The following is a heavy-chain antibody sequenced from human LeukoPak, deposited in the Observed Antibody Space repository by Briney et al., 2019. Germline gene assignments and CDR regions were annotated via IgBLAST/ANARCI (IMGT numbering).Heavy chain of an antibody. J-gene: IGHJ4*02. CDR1: RFTFRTYA. CDR2: IGATSGST. D-gene: IGHD3-10*01. CDR3: VKGGGLWFVEPYSPHFDF. V-gene: IGHV3-23*01. Sequence: GGSLRLSCAASRFTFRTYAMTWVRQAPGKGPEWVPAIGATSGSTSYADSVKGRFTISRDNSKNTLYLQMNSLRVEDPAVYYCVKGGGLWFVEPYSPHFDFWGQGTLVTVSS.